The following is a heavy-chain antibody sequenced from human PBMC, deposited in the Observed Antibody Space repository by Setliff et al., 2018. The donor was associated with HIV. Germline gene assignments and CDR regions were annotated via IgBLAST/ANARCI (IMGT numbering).Heavy chain of an antibody. V-gene: IGHV3-74*01. CDR1: GFTFSSYW. CDR2: INSDGSST. CDR3: AREEPSIAARPFDY. J-gene: IGHJ4*02. Sequence: GGSLRLSCAASGFTFSSYWMHWVRQAPGKGLVWVSRINSDGSSTSYADSVKGRFTISRDNAKNSLYLQMNSLRAENTAVYYCAREEPSIAARPFDYWGQGTLVTVSS. D-gene: IGHD6-6*01.